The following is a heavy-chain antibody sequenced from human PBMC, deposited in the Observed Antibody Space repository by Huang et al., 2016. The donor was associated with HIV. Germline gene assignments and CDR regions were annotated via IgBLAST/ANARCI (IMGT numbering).Heavy chain of an antibody. J-gene: IGHJ4*02. CDR3: VHRLRYGKWYVDY. CDR1: GFSLTSSGVA. V-gene: IGHV2-5*02. CDR2: IYWDNEE. Sequence: QITLKESGPTLVKPTQTLTLTCSFSGFSLTSSGVAVGWIRQPPGKALEWLALIYWDNEERFSPSLKTRLTITKDTPKNEVVLTMTNMDPVDTATYYCVHRLRYGKWYVDYWGRESWSPSPQ. D-gene: IGHD6-13*01.